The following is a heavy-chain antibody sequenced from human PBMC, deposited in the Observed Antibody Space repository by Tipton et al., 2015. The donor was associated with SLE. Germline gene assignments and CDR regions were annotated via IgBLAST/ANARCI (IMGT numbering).Heavy chain of an antibody. D-gene: IGHD2-2*01. Sequence: TLSLTCAVYGGSFSDYYWSWIRQPPGKGLEWIGYLNYNGGATYSPSLKSRVTTSVDTSKNQFSLNLNSVTAADTAVYYCARIAIAPAMGEYYFDSWCQGTLVTVSS. J-gene: IGHJ4*02. V-gene: IGHV4-59*08. CDR3: ARIAIAPAMGEYYFDS. CDR2: LNYNGGA. CDR1: GGSFSDYY.